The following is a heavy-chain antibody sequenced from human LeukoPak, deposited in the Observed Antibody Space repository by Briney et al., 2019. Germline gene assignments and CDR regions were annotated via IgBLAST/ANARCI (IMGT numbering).Heavy chain of an antibody. CDR2: IYYSGST. J-gene: IGHJ4*02. V-gene: IGHV4-39*01. Sequence: PSETLSLTCTVSGGSISSSSYYWGWIRQPPGKGLEWIGSIYYSGSTYYNSSLKSRVTISVDTSKNQFSLKLSSVTAADTAVYYCARSPQLELDYWGQGTLVTVSS. CDR3: ARSPQLELDY. D-gene: IGHD1-1*01. CDR1: GGSISSSSYY.